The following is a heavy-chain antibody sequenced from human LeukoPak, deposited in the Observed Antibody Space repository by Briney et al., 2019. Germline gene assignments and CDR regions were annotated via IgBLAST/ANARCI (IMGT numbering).Heavy chain of an antibody. Sequence: SETLSLTCAVYGGSFSGYYWGWIRQPPGKGLEWIGEINHSGSTNYNPSLKSRVTISVDTSKNQFSLKLSSVTAADTAVYYCARDNSDSSSFDYWGQGTLVTVSS. CDR1: GGSFSGYY. CDR2: INHSGST. V-gene: IGHV4-34*01. J-gene: IGHJ4*02. CDR3: ARDNSDSSSFDY. D-gene: IGHD6-13*01.